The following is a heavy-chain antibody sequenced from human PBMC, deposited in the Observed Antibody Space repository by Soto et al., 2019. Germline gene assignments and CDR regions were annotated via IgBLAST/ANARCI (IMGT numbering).Heavy chain of an antibody. J-gene: IGHJ4*02. CDR2: INSDGSRV. CDR3: ARGGSGAYYQDY. CDR1: GFTFSIYW. D-gene: IGHD3-22*01. V-gene: IGHV3-74*01. Sequence: EVQLVESGGDFVQPGGSLRLSCAASGFTFSIYWMHWVGQVPGKGLVWVSRINSDGSRVNYADSVKGRFAISRDNAKNTLYLHVNSLTVEDTAVYSCARGGSGAYYQDYWGRGTLVTVSS.